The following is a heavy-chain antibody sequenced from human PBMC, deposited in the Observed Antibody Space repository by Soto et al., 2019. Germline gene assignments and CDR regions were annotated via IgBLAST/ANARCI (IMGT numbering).Heavy chain of an antibody. CDR3: ARDLGGFPDY. CDR1: GYIFTSYG. J-gene: IGHJ4*02. D-gene: IGHD5-12*01. V-gene: IGHV1-18*01. CDR2: ISAHNGNR. Sequence: QVQLVQSGVEVKKPGASVKVSCKASGYIFTSYGISWVRQAPGQGLEWMGWISAHNGNRKYAQKLQGRVTMTTDTATSTAYMELRSLRSDDTAVYYWARDLGGFPDYWGQGTLVTVSS.